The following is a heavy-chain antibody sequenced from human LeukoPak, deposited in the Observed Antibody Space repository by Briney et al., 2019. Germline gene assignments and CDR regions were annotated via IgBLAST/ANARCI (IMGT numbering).Heavy chain of an antibody. D-gene: IGHD3-10*01. CDR3: ARGPRQIYGSGSYKDY. Sequence: ASVKVSCKASGGTFSSYAMNWVRQAPGQGLEWMGWINTNTGNPTYAQGFTGRFVFSLDTSVSTAYLQIFSLKSEDTAVYYCARGPRQIYGSGSYKDYWGQGTLVTVSS. CDR2: INTNTGNP. CDR1: GGTFSSYA. J-gene: IGHJ4*02. V-gene: IGHV7-4-1*01.